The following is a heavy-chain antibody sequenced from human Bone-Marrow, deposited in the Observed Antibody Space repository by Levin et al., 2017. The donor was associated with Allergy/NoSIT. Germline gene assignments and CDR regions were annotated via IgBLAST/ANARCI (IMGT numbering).Heavy chain of an antibody. J-gene: IGHJ4*02. CDR1: GGTFASHT. V-gene: IGHV1-69*10. D-gene: IGHD1-26*01. Sequence: SVKVSCKTSGGTFASHTLSWVRQAPGQGFEWMGGIVPAIGVPNYAQKFKGRLTISADDSTATSTLELRGLAPDDTAIYFCARDRGSRGAADFEHRGQGTLVTVSS. CDR2: IVPAIGVP. CDR3: ARDRGSRGAADFEH.